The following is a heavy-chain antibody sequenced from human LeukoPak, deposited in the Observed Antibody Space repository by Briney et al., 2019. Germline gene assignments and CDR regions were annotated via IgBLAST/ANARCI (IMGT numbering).Heavy chain of an antibody. J-gene: IGHJ4*02. D-gene: IGHD3-22*01. V-gene: IGHV3-66*01. CDR1: GFTVSSNY. CDR3: ARDTEYYYDSSGSRRDY. Sequence: GGSLRLSCAASGFTVSSNYMSWVRQAPGKGLEWVSVIYSGGSTYYADSVKGRFTISRDNSKNTLYLQMNSLRAEDTAVYYCARDTEYYYDSSGSRRDYWGQGTLVTVSS. CDR2: IYSGGST.